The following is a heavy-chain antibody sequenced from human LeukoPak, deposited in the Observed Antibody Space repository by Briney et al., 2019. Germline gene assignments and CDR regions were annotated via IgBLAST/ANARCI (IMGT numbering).Heavy chain of an antibody. CDR1: GFTFSNSW. V-gene: IGHV3-15*01. D-gene: IGHD3-22*01. CDR2: IKSRTDGGTT. Sequence: GGSLRLSCAASGFTFSNSWMSWVRQAPGKGLEWVGRIKSRTDGGTTDYAAPVKGRFTISRDDSKNTLYLQMNSLKTEDTAVYYCTTGRHDSSGFGFDPWGQGTLVTVSS. J-gene: IGHJ5*02. CDR3: TTGRHDSSGFGFDP.